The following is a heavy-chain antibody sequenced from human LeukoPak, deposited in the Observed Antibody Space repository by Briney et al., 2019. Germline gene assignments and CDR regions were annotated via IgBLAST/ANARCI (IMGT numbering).Heavy chain of an antibody. V-gene: IGHV4-34*01. CDR1: GGSFSGYY. CDR3: ARGRRGYSGYDPHLGDAFDI. D-gene: IGHD5-12*01. CDR2: INHSGST. Sequence: ASETLPLTCDVYGGSFSGYYWSWIRQPPGKGLEWIGEINHSGSTNYNPSLKSRVAISVDTSKNQFSLNLNSVTAADTAVYYCARGRRGYSGYDPHLGDAFDIWAQGTMVTVSS. J-gene: IGHJ3*02.